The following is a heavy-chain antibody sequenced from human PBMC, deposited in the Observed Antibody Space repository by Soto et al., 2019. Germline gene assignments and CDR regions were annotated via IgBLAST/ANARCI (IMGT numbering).Heavy chain of an antibody. V-gene: IGHV3-53*01. D-gene: IGHD6-13*01. CDR1: GFTVISNY. Sequence: PGGSLRLSCGASGFTVISNYMSWVRQAPGKGLEWVSVIYSGGSTYYADSVKGRFTISRDNSKNTLYLQMNSLRAEDTAVYYCARDQGSSSWYWAWFDPWGQGTLVTVSS. CDR2: IYSGGST. J-gene: IGHJ5*02. CDR3: ARDQGSSSWYWAWFDP.